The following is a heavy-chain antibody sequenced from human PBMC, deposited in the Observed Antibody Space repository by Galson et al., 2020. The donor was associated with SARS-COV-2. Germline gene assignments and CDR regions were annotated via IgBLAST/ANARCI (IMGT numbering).Heavy chain of an antibody. CDR1: GFTFDDYA. Sequence: GGSLRLSCAGSGFTFDDYAMHWVRQAPGKGLEWVSGISWNSGTKGYADSVKGRFTISRDNAKNSLYLQMNSLRAEDTALYYCAKDRSPQYYYHSSGYLPHYGMDVWGQGTTVTVSS. D-gene: IGHD3-22*01. CDR3: AKDRSPQYYYHSSGYLPHYGMDV. J-gene: IGHJ6*02. CDR2: ISWNSGTK. V-gene: IGHV3-9*01.